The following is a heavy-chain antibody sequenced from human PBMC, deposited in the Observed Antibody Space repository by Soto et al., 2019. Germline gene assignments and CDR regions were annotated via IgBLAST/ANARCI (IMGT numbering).Heavy chain of an antibody. D-gene: IGHD3-3*01. V-gene: IGHV4-39*01. J-gene: IGHJ4*02. Sequence: PSETLSLTCTVSGGSISSSSYYWGWILQPPGKGLEWIGSIYYSGSTYYNPSLKSRVTISVDTSKNQFSLKLSSVTAADTAVYFCARLNYDFWSGYFYYFDYWGQGTLVTVSS. CDR3: ARLNYDFWSGYFYYFDY. CDR2: IYYSGST. CDR1: GGSISSSSYY.